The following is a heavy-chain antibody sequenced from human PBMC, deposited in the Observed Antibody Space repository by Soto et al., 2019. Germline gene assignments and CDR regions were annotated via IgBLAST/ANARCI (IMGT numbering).Heavy chain of an antibody. CDR1: GGSISSYY. D-gene: IGHD6-6*01. CDR3: AALPRY. CDR2: FYYSGTT. Sequence: QVQLQESGPGLVKPSEPLSLTCNVSGGSISSYYWSWVRQSPGKGLEWIGYFYYSGTTNYNPSLKSRVTISIDMSKNLISLKLTSVTAADTAVYYCAALPRYWGQGTLVTVSS. J-gene: IGHJ4*02. V-gene: IGHV4-59*01.